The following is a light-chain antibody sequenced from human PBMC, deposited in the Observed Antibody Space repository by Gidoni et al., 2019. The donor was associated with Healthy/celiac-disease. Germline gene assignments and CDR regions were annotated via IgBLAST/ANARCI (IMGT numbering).Light chain of an antibody. Sequence: DIQMTQSPSSLSASVGERVTITCRASQSISSYLNWYQQKPGKAPKLLIYAASSLQSGVPSRFSGSGSGTDFTLTISSLQPEDFATYYCQQSYSTFTWTFGQGTKVEIK. CDR1: QSISSY. CDR2: AAS. J-gene: IGKJ1*01. V-gene: IGKV1-39*01. CDR3: QQSYSTFTWT.